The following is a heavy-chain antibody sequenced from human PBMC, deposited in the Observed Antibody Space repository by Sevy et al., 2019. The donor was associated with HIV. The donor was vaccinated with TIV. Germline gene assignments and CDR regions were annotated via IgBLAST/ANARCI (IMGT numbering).Heavy chain of an antibody. J-gene: IGHJ6*03. V-gene: IGHV3-23*01. Sequence: GGSLRLSCAVSGFSFDSYGMTWVRQAPGKGLEWVSGISGSGTRTYYADSVKGRFIISRDNSKNTLYLQMNSLRSEETAINYCGKGGGGHYDPDEIGYYFYYYNMDVWGKGTTVTVSS. D-gene: IGHD3-22*01. CDR1: GFSFDSYG. CDR2: ISGSGTRT. CDR3: GKGGGGHYDPDEIGYYFYYYNMDV.